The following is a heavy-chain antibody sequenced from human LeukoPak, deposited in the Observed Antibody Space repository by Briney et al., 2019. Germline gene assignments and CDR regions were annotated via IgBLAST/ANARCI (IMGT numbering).Heavy chain of an antibody. V-gene: IGHV4-39*01. CDR3: AKPRRLEATMVRGEINDAFDI. Sequence: SETLSLTCTVSGDSISTSNSYWGWIRQPPGKGLEWIGSIYYSGSTYYNPSLKSRVTISVDTSKNQFSLKLSSVTAADTAVYYCAKPRRLEATMVRGEINDAFDIWGQGTMVTVSS. CDR1: GDSISTSNSY. J-gene: IGHJ3*02. CDR2: IYYSGST. D-gene: IGHD3-10*01.